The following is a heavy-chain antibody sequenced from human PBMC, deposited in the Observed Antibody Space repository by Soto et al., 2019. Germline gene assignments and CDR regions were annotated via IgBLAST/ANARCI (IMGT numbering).Heavy chain of an antibody. Sequence: EVQLLESGGGLVQPGGSLRLSCAASGFSLTTYAMSWVRQAPGKGLEWVSTTGISGRTTYYADSVKGRFTVSRDDSNNTLDLQMSSLRAEDTAVYYCATVHNTSRSFDYWGQGTLVTVSS. D-gene: IGHD1-20*01. CDR1: GFSLTTYA. V-gene: IGHV3-23*01. J-gene: IGHJ4*02. CDR2: TGISGRTT. CDR3: ATVHNTSRSFDY.